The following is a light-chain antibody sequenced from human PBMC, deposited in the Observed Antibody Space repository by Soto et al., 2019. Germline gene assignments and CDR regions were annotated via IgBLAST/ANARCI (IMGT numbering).Light chain of an antibody. CDR1: QSMSSY. Sequence: DIQMTQSPSTLSASVGDRVSITCRASQSMSSYLAWYQQKPGKAPKLLIYDASTLESGVPSRFSGSGSGTEFTLTISSLQPDDFATCYCQQYKSFSPYTFGQGTRLEI. V-gene: IGKV1-5*01. CDR3: QQYKSFSPYT. CDR2: DAS. J-gene: IGKJ2*01.